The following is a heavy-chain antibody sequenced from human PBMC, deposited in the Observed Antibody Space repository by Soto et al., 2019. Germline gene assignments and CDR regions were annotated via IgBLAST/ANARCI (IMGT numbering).Heavy chain of an antibody. J-gene: IGHJ4*02. CDR3: ARFNYYDSSGYY. V-gene: IGHV4-39*01. CDR1: GGSISSSSYY. Sequence: SETLSLTCTVSGGSISSSSYYWGWIRQPPGKGLEWIGSIYYSGSTYYNPSLKSRVTISVDTSKNQFSLKLSSVTAADTAVYYCARFNYYDSSGYYWGRGTLVTVSS. CDR2: IYYSGST. D-gene: IGHD3-22*01.